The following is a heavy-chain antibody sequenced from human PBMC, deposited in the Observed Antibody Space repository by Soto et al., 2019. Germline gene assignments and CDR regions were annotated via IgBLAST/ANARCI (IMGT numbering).Heavy chain of an antibody. CDR1: GFTFSGSA. CDR3: TLVVVTRGYYFDY. CDR2: IRSKANSYAT. V-gene: IGHV3-73*01. Sequence: PGGSLRLSCAASGFTFSGSAMHWVRQASGKGLEWVGRIRSKANSYATAYAASVKGRFTISRDDSKNTAYLQMNSLKTEDTAVYYCTLVVVTRGYYFDYWGQGTLVTVSS. J-gene: IGHJ4*02. D-gene: IGHD3-22*01.